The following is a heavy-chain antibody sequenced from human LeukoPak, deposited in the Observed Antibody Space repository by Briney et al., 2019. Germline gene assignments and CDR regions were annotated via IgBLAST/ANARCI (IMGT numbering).Heavy chain of an antibody. CDR1: GYTFTSYG. J-gene: IGHJ4*02. V-gene: IGHV1-18*01. CDR3: ARQRYHYDSSGYLGY. D-gene: IGHD3-22*01. CDR2: ISAYSGNT. Sequence: LWASVKVSCKASGYTFTSYGISWVRQAPGQGLEWMGWISAYSGNTNYAQKLQGRVTMTTDTSTSTAYMELRSLRSDDSAVYYCARQRYHYDSSGYLGYWGQGTLVIVSS.